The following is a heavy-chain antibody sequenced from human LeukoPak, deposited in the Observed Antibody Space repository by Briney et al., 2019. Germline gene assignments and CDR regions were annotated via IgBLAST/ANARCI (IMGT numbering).Heavy chain of an antibody. CDR2: ISGSGGST. D-gene: IGHD4-17*01. CDR1: GFTFTNYA. J-gene: IGHJ4*02. Sequence: GGSLRLSCAASGFTFTNYAMNWVRQAPGKGLEWVSGISGSGGSTYYADSVKGRFTISRDKSKNAVYLQMNSLRAEDTAVYYCAKDVTVTTPLYFDSWGQGTLVTVSS. V-gene: IGHV3-23*01. CDR3: AKDVTVTTPLYFDS.